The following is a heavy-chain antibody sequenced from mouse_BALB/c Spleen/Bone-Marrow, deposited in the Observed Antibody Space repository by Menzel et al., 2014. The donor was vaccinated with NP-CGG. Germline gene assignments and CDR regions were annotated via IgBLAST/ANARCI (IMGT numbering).Heavy chain of an antibody. Sequence: VNVVESGPGLVSPSQLLSITCTVSGFSLTSYGLHWVRQPPGKGLEWLGVIWAGGSTNYNSALMSRLSISKDNSKSQVFLKMNSLQTDDTAMYYCAREGGYYYGSRVAWFAYWGQGTLVTVSA. J-gene: IGHJ3*01. D-gene: IGHD1-1*01. V-gene: IGHV2-9*02. CDR1: GFSLTSYG. CDR2: IWAGGST. CDR3: AREGGYYYGSRVAWFAY.